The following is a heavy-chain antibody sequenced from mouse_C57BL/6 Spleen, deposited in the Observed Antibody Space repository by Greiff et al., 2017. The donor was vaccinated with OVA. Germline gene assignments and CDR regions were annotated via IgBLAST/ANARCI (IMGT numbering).Heavy chain of an antibody. CDR1: GFTFSDYG. Sequence: EVNLVESGGGLVKPGGSLKLSCAASGFTFSDYGMHWVRQAPEKGLEWVAYISSGSSTIYYADTVKGRFTISRDNAKNTLFLQMTSLRSEDTAMYYCARNYYGSSYHYFDYWGQGTTLTVSS. CDR2: ISSGSSTI. J-gene: IGHJ2*01. D-gene: IGHD1-1*01. CDR3: ARNYYGSSYHYFDY. V-gene: IGHV5-17*01.